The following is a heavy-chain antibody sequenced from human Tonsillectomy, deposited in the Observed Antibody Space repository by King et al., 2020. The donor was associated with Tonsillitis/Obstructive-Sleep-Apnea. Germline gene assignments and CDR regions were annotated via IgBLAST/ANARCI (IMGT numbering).Heavy chain of an antibody. CDR2: TWYDGSNK. Sequence: QVQLVESGGGGVQPGRSLRLSCAASGFTFSSYGMHWVRQAPGKGLEWVAVTWYDGSNKYYVDSVKGRFTISRDNSKNTLYLQMNSLRAEDTAVYYCARENGGNYYGSGSYYDYWGQGTLVTVSS. CDR3: ARENGGNYYGSGSYYDY. D-gene: IGHD3-10*01. CDR1: GFTFSSYG. J-gene: IGHJ4*02. V-gene: IGHV3-33*01.